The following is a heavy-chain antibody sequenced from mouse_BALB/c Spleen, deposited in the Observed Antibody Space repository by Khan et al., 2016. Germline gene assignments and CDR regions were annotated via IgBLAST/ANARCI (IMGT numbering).Heavy chain of an antibody. Sequence: VQLQQSGAELVRSGALVKLSCTSSGFNIKDYYIHWVRQTPDQGLEWIGWIDPANGDTEYAPKFQGKATMPAPPSSNTAYIHLSSLTSANTSVSSCNAGYGNYAALHYLAQRTSVTVPS. CDR1: GFNIKDYY. D-gene: IGHD2-1*01. J-gene: IGHJ4*01. V-gene: IGHV14-4*02. CDR3: NAGYGNYAALHY. CDR2: IDPANGDT.